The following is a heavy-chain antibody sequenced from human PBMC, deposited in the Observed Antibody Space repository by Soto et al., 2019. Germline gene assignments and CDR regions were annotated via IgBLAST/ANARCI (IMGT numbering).Heavy chain of an antibody. CDR2: IYTNGST. CDR3: ARDRTVDYVDYYFDY. J-gene: IGHJ4*02. D-gene: IGHD3-10*02. CDR1: DGSISTYY. Sequence: ASETLSLTCTVSDGSISTYYWSWIRQPAGKGLEWVGRIYTNGSTSYSPSLKSRLTMSVDTSKKQLSLKLSSVTAADTAVYYCARDRTVDYVDYYFDYWGQGTLVTVSS. V-gene: IGHV4-4*07.